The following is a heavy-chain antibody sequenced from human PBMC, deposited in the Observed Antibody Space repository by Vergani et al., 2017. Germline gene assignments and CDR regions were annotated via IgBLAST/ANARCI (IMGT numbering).Heavy chain of an antibody. CDR2: ISSSSSYI. V-gene: IGHV3-21*01. CDR3: ARGLYDFWSGYYSRGYYYYYMDV. J-gene: IGHJ6*03. Sequence: EVQLVESGGGLVKPGGSLRLSCAASGFTFSSYSMNWVRQAPGKGLEWVSSISSSSSYIYYADSVKGRFTISRDNAKNSLYLQMNSLRAEDTAVYYCARGLYDFWSGYYSRGYYYYYMDVWGKGP. CDR1: GFTFSSYS. D-gene: IGHD3-3*01.